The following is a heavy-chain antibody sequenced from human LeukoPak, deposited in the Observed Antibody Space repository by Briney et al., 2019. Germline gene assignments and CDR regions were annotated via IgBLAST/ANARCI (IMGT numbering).Heavy chain of an antibody. J-gene: IGHJ3*02. D-gene: IGHD3-10*01. Sequence: GGSLRLSCAASGFTFSSYWMHWVRQAPGKGLVWVSRINSDGSSTSYADSVKGRFTISRDNDKNTLYLQMNSLRAEDTAVYYCARVCNVCAYGSGSYYNDGDAFDIWGQRTMVTVSS. V-gene: IGHV3-74*01. CDR1: GFTFSSYW. CDR2: INSDGSST. CDR3: ARVCNVCAYGSGSYYNDGDAFDI.